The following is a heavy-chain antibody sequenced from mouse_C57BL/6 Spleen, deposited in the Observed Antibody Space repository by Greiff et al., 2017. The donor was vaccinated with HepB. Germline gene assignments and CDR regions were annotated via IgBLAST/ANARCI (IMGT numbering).Heavy chain of an antibody. D-gene: IGHD2-9*01. CDR3: ARSAYYGYDQAWFAY. CDR2: IYPGSGNT. V-gene: IGHV1-76*01. Sequence: VMLVESGAELVRPGASVKLSCKASGYTFTDYYINWVKQRPGQGLEWIARIYPGSGNTYYNEKFKGKATLTAEKSSSTAYMQLSSLTSEDSAVYFCARSAYYGYDQAWFAYWGQGTLVTVSA. J-gene: IGHJ3*01. CDR1: GYTFTDYY.